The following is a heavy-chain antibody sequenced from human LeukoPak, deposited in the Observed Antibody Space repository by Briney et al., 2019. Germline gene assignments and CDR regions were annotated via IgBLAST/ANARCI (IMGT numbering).Heavy chain of an antibody. CDR2: IYYSGST. Sequence: SETLSLTCTVSGGSISSYYWSWIRQPPGKGLEWIGYIYYSGSTNYNPSRKSRVTISVDTSKNQFSLKLSSVTAADTAVYYCARKTEGAAFDIWGQGTMVTVSS. D-gene: IGHD1-14*01. CDR1: GGSISSYY. CDR3: ARKTEGAAFDI. V-gene: IGHV4-59*01. J-gene: IGHJ3*02.